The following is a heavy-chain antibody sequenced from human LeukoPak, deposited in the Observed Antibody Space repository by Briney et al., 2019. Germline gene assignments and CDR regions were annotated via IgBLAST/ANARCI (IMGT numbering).Heavy chain of an antibody. CDR2: IYYSGST. D-gene: IGHD4-4*01. J-gene: IGHJ6*02. CDR1: GGSISSYY. CDR3: ARSKTYYYYYGMDV. V-gene: IGHV4-59*12. Sequence: PSETLSLTCTVSGGSISSYYWSWIRQPPGKGLEWIGYIYYSGSTNYNPSLKSRVTISVDTSKNQFSLKLNSVTAADTAVYYCARSKTYYYYYGMDVWGQGTTVTVSS.